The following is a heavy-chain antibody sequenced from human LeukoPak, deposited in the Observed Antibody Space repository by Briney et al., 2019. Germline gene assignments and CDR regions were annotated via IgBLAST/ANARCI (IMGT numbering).Heavy chain of an antibody. CDR3: AKEHITIFGVVILGTGFDY. D-gene: IGHD3-3*01. J-gene: IGHJ4*02. CDR1: GYTFSTYP. CDR2: ISVSGGST. Sequence: GGSLRLSCVASGYTFSTYPMTWVRQAPGKGLEWVSAISVSGGSTYYADSVKGRFTISRDNSKNTLYLQMNSLGAEDTAVYYCAKEHITIFGVVILGTGFDYWGQGTLVTVSS. V-gene: IGHV3-23*01.